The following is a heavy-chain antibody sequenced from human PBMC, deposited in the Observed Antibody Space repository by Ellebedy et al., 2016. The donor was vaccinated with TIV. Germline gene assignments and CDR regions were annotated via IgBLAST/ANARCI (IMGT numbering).Heavy chain of an antibody. Sequence: SGPTLVKPTQTLTLTCTFSGFSLNTRGMCVNWIRQPPGKALEWLAQIGWDDDKYYSSSLKSRLAISKDTSKSQVVLTMTSMDPADTGTYFCARSPLRLVGGRSYYAMDVWGQGSTVTVSS. J-gene: IGHJ6*02. V-gene: IGHV2-70*01. D-gene: IGHD1-26*01. CDR2: IGWDDDK. CDR1: GFSLNTRGMC. CDR3: ARSPLRLVGGRSYYAMDV.